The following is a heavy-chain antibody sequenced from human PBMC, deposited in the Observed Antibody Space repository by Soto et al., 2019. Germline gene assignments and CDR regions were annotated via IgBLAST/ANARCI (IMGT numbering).Heavy chain of an antibody. CDR1: GYSFTSYW. V-gene: IGHV5-51*01. J-gene: IGHJ6*03. CDR3: ARLPAPDPYYYYSYMDV. CDR2: IYPGDSDT. D-gene: IGHD6-25*01. Sequence: PGESLKISCKASGYSFTSYWIGWVRQMPGKGLEWMGIIYPGDSDTRYSPSFQGQVTISADKSVSTAYLQWSSLKASDTAMYFCARLPAPDPYYYYSYMDVWGKGTTVSLSS.